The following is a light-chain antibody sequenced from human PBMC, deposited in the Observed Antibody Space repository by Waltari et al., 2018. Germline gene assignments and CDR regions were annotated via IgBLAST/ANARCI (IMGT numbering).Light chain of an antibody. J-gene: IGLJ3*02. V-gene: IGLV4-69*01. CDR3: QTGGHGTWV. Sequence: QLVLTQSPSASASLGASVKPTCTPSRGPNSNVIPWPPQHPKKGPGYLMKVNSDGSHSKGDEIPDRFSGSSSGAERYLTISSLQSEDEADYYCQTGGHGTWVFGGGTKLTVL. CDR1: RGPNSNV. CDR2: VNSDGSH.